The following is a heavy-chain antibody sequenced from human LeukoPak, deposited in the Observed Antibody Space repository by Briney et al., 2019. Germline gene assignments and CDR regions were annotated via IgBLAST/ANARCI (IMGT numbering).Heavy chain of an antibody. J-gene: IGHJ2*01. Sequence: ASVKVSCKASGGIFSSYAISWVRQAPGQGLEWMGGIIPIFGTANYAQKFQGRVTITTDESTSTAYMELSSPRSEDTAVYYCARTYYYDSSGYWGSWYFDLWGRGTLVTVSS. CDR3: ARTYYYDSSGYWGSWYFDL. CDR1: GGIFSSYA. V-gene: IGHV1-69*05. D-gene: IGHD3-22*01. CDR2: IIPIFGTA.